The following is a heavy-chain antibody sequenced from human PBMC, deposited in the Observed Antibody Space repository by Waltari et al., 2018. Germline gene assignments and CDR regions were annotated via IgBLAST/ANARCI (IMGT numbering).Heavy chain of an antibody. D-gene: IGHD1-1*01. CDR1: GYTFTSYD. Sequence: QVQLVQSGAEVKKPGASVTVSCKASGYTFTSYDINWVRQATGQGLEWMGWMNPNSGNTGYAQKFQGRVTMTRNTSISTAYMELSSLRSEDTAVYYCALMITERGGFDPWGQGTLVTVSS. J-gene: IGHJ5*02. CDR3: ALMITERGGFDP. CDR2: MNPNSGNT. V-gene: IGHV1-8*01.